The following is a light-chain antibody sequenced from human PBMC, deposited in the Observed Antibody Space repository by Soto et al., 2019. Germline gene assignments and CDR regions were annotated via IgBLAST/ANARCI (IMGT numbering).Light chain of an antibody. CDR1: QTVNSDY. V-gene: IGKV3-20*01. Sequence: EIVLTQSPGTLSLSPGERATLSCRASQTVNSDYLAWYQQKPGQAPRLLFFGASSRASGVPDRFSGSGSGTDFTLTISRLEPEEFAVYDGQQYGNSPQTFGQGTKVDI. CDR2: GAS. CDR3: QQYGNSPQT. J-gene: IGKJ1*01.